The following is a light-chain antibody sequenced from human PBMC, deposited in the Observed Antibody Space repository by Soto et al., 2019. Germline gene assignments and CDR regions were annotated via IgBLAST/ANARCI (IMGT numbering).Light chain of an antibody. V-gene: IGLV2-14*01. J-gene: IGLJ3*02. CDR2: EVS. Sequence: QSVLIQPASVSGSPGQSIAISCTGTSSDVGGYNYVSWYQQHPGKAPKLMIYEVSNRPSGVSNRFSGSKSGNTASLTISGLQAEDEADYYCSSYTTSSTWVFGGGTKLTVL. CDR1: SSDVGGYNY. CDR3: SSYTTSSTWV.